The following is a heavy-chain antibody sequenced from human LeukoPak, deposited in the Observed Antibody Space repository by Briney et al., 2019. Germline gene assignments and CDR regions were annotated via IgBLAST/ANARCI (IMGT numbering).Heavy chain of an antibody. CDR2: VYISEST. CDR3: ARQHFLTSLLDS. V-gene: IGHV4-4*07. Sequence: PSETLSLTCTVSRGSISNYYWNWIRQPAGKGLEWNGRVYISESTNYNPSLTSRVTISLDKSKNQFSLNLSSVTAADTAVYYCARQHFLTSLLDSWGQGTLVTVSS. D-gene: IGHD3/OR15-3a*01. J-gene: IGHJ4*02. CDR1: RGSISNYY.